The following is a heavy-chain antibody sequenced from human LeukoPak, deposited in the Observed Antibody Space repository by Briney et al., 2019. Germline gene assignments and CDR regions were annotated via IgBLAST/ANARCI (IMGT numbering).Heavy chain of an antibody. CDR3: ARDQDAFDI. J-gene: IGHJ3*02. V-gene: IGHV4-59*01. CDR2: IYYSGST. CDR1: GGSISSYY. Sequence: EPSETLSLTCTVSGGSISSYYWSWIRQPPGKGLEWIGYIYYSGSTNYNPSLKSRDTISVDTSKNQFSLKLSSVTAADTAVYYCARDQDAFDIWGQGTMVTVSS.